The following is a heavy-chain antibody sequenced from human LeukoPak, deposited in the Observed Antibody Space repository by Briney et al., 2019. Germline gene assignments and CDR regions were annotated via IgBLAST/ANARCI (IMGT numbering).Heavy chain of an antibody. Sequence: GGSLRLSCAASGFTFNSYGLHWVRQAPGKGLEWVAFIRYDGGNKHYADSVKGRFTISRDNSKNTLYLQMNSLRAEDTAVYYCARASGYYYGYWGQGTLVTVSS. D-gene: IGHD3-22*01. CDR3: ARASGYYYGY. V-gene: IGHV3-30*02. CDR1: GFTFNSYG. CDR2: IRYDGGNK. J-gene: IGHJ4*02.